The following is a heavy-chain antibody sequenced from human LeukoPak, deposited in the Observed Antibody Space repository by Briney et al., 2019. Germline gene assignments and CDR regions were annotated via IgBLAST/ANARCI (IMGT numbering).Heavy chain of an antibody. CDR2: INHSGST. CDR1: GGSFSGYY. CDR3: ARLYYDFWSGYFGGMDV. Sequence: SETLSLTCAVYGGSFSGYYWSWIRQPPGKGLEWIGEINHSGSTNYNPPLKSRVTISVDTSKNQFSLKLSSVTAADTAVYYCARLYYDFWSGYFGGMDVWGQGTTVTVSS. J-gene: IGHJ6*02. D-gene: IGHD3-3*01. V-gene: IGHV4-34*01.